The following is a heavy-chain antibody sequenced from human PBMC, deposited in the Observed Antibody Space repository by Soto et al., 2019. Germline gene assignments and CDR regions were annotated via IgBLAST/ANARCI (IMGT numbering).Heavy chain of an antibody. D-gene: IGHD2-15*01. CDR1: GSTFSRYE. CDR3: ARGFCSGGSCSTDP. V-gene: IGHV3-48*03. J-gene: IGHJ5*02. CDR2: ISSSGSTY. Sequence: LSCAASGSTFSRYEMNWFRQAPGKGLEWVSYISSSGSTYYYADSVKGRFTISRDNAKNSLYLHMNSLRADDTADYYCARGFCSGGSCSTDPWGQGTLVTVSS.